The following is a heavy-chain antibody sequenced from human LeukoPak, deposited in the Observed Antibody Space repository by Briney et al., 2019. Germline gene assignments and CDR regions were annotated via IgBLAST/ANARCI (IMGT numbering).Heavy chain of an antibody. D-gene: IGHD6-25*01. V-gene: IGHV4-39*07. Sequence: KASETLSLTCTVSGGSITTTTYYWGWIRQPPGKGLEWIGSIYYSGNTYYNPSLKSRVTISLDTSKTQFSLKVSSVTAADTAIYYCAKDFSSASYTYYYYYMDVWGKGTTVTVSS. J-gene: IGHJ6*03. CDR3: AKDFSSASYTYYYYYMDV. CDR2: IYYSGNT. CDR1: GGSITTTTYY.